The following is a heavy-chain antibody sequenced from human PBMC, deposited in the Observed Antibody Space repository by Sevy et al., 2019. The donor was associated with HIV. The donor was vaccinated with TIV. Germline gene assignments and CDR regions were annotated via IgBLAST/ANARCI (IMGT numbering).Heavy chain of an antibody. CDR3: ARERGGDNGYYYSFYGMDV. J-gene: IGHJ6*02. CDR2: IFYSGTT. V-gene: IGHV4-59*13. CDR1: GGSIGSSYY. Sequence: SETLSLTCTVSGGSIGSSYYWNWIRQSPGKGLEWIGYIFYSGTTNYNPSLKSRVSVSLDTSKNQFSLELTSVTAADTAVYYCARERGGDNGYYYSFYGMDVWGRGTTVTVSS. D-gene: IGHD5-12*01.